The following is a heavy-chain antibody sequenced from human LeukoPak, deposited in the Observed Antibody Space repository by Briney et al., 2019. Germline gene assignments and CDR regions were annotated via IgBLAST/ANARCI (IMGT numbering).Heavy chain of an antibody. CDR3: AKDIQSGDDYGDYAPDY. D-gene: IGHD4-17*01. V-gene: IGHV3-30*18. CDR2: ISYDGSNK. CDR1: GFTFSSYS. Sequence: GGSLRLSCAASGFTFSSYSMNWVRQAPGKGLEWVAVISYDGSNKYYADSVKGRFTISRDNSKNMLYLQMNSLRAEDTAVYYCAKDIQSGDDYGDYAPDYWGQGTLVTVSS. J-gene: IGHJ4*02.